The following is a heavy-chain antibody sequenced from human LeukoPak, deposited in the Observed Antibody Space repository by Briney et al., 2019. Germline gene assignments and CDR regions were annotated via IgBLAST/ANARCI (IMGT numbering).Heavy chain of an antibody. Sequence: SETLSLTCTVSGGSISSYYWSWIRQSPGKGLEWIGQIHYTGGTSYNPSLKSRLTVSLDTSKNQFSLKLSSVTAADTAVYYCARAGDSSGWFWQYWGQGTLVSVSS. CDR2: IHYTGGT. D-gene: IGHD6-13*01. CDR3: ARAGDSSGWFWQY. CDR1: GGSISSYY. V-gene: IGHV4-59*01. J-gene: IGHJ4*02.